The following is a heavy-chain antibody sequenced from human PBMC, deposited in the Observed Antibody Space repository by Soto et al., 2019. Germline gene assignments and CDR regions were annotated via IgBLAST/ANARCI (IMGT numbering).Heavy chain of an antibody. CDR3: ATERYYYGSGSYYNNYYYYYGMDV. CDR1: GGSISSSSYY. D-gene: IGHD3-10*01. V-gene: IGHV4-39*01. CDR2: IYYSGST. Sequence: SETLSLTCTVSGGSISSSSYYWGWIRQSPGKGLEWIGSIYYSGSTYYNPSLKSRVTISVDTSKNQFSLKLSSLTAADTAVYYCATERYYYGSGSYYNNYYYYYGMDVWGQGTTVTVS. J-gene: IGHJ6*02.